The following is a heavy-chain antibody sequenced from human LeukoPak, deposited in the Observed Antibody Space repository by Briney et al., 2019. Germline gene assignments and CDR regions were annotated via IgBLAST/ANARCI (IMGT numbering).Heavy chain of an antibody. CDR2: IYYSGST. CDR1: GGSVSSGSYY. CDR3: ARGGGYSYGLDY. D-gene: IGHD5-18*01. J-gene: IGHJ4*02. V-gene: IGHV4-61*01. Sequence: SETLSLTCTASGGSVSSGSYYWSWIRQPPGKGLEWIGYIYYSGSTNYNPSLKSRVTISVDTSKNQFSLKLSSVTAADTAVYYCARGGGYSYGLDYWGQGTLVTVSS.